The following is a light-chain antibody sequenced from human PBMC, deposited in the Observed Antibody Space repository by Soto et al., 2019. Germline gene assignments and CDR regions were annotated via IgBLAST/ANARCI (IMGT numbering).Light chain of an antibody. CDR3: QKYNSVPLT. Sequence: DIQMTQSPSSLSASVEDRVIITCRASQSISNHLAWYQQKPGKVPKLLIYVASTLQSGVPSRFSGSGSGTDSTLTISSLQPEDVETYYCQKYNSVPLTFGGGTKVDIK. J-gene: IGKJ4*01. CDR1: QSISNH. V-gene: IGKV1-27*01. CDR2: VAS.